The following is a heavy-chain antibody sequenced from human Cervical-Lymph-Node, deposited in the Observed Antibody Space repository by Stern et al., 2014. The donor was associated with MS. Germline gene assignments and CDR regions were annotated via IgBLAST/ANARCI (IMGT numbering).Heavy chain of an antibody. CDR1: GYSFTNYW. CDR2: VYPGDSDT. CDR3: ARQGGPYDSTGYYYDY. V-gene: IGHV5-51*01. D-gene: IGHD3-22*01. J-gene: IGHJ4*02. Sequence: QLVQSGAEVKKPGESLKISCKGSGYSFTNYWVAWVRQMPGKGLEWMGMVYPGDSDTRYSPSFPGQVPISADKSITTAYLHWSSLKASDTAMYYCARQGGPYDSTGYYYDYWGQGTLVTVSP.